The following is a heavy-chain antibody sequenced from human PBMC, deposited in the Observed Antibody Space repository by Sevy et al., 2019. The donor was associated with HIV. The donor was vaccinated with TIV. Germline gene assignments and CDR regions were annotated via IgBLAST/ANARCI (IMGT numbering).Heavy chain of an antibody. V-gene: IGHV3-49*03. CDR2: IRTKVSGGTT. D-gene: IGHD4-17*01. CDR1: GVISLGDYA. Sequence: GGSVRLSCTASGVISLGDYAMSWFRQAPGKGLEWVGSIRTKVSGGTTEFAASVKGRFTISRDDSKTIAYLQMDSLKIEDTGVYYCVIYNFGDYGHVNWGQGTLVTVSS. CDR3: VIYNFGDYGHVN. J-gene: IGHJ4*02.